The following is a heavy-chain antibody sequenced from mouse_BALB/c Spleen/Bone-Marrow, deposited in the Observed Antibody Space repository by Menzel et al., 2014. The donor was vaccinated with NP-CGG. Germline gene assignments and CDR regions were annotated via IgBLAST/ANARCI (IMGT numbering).Heavy chain of an antibody. J-gene: IGHJ1*01. Sequence: VQLQQPGPELVKPGASVKMSCKASGYTFTSYVMHWVKQKPGQGLEGMGYINPYNDGTKYNEKFKGKATLTSDKSSSTAYMELSSLTSEDSAVYYCARRDYYGSSFYWYFDVWGAGTTVTVSS. CDR1: GYTFTSYV. V-gene: IGHV1-14*01. CDR2: INPYNDGT. D-gene: IGHD1-1*01. CDR3: ARRDYYGSSFYWYFDV.